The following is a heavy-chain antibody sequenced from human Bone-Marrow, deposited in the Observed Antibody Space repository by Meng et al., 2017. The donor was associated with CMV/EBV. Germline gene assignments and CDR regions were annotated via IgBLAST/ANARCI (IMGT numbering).Heavy chain of an antibody. Sequence: GESLKISCAASGFTFNAYSMHWVRQAPGKGLEWVAVISDDGSNKYYGDSVKGRFTFSRDNSKNTVYVQLNSLRPEDTAVYYCARVQVDYYGMDVWGQGTTVTVSS. CDR2: ISDDGSNK. D-gene: IGHD2-15*01. V-gene: IGHV3-30-3*01. CDR1: GFTFNAYS. J-gene: IGHJ6*02. CDR3: ARVQVDYYGMDV.